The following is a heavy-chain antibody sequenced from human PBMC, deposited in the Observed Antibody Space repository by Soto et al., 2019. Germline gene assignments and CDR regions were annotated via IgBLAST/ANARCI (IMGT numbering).Heavy chain of an antibody. D-gene: IGHD6-13*01. CDR2: IDPSDSYT. CDR3: ARRNSWRPDNRRYYYYVLDV. Sequence: PGESLKISCKGSGYSFTSYWISWVRQMPGKGLEWMGRIDPSDSYTNYSPSFQGHVTISADKSISTAYLQWSSLKASDTAMYYCARRNSWRPDNRRYYYYVLDVWGQGTTVTVSS. V-gene: IGHV5-10-1*01. J-gene: IGHJ6*02. CDR1: GYSFTSYW.